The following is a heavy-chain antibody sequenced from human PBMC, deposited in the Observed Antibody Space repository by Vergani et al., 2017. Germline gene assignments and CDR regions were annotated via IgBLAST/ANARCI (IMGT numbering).Heavy chain of an antibody. CDR3: ARDHVVVRGVIGFGMDV. Sequence: EVQLVESGGGLVKPGGSLRLSGAASGFTFSSYGMNWVRQAPGKGREWVSSISRSSSYIYYADSVKGRFTISRDNAKNSLYLQMNSLRAEDTAVYYCARDHVVVRGVIGFGMDVWGQGTTVTVSS. D-gene: IGHD3-10*01. V-gene: IGHV3-21*01. J-gene: IGHJ6*02. CDR2: ISRSSSYI. CDR1: GFTFSSYG.